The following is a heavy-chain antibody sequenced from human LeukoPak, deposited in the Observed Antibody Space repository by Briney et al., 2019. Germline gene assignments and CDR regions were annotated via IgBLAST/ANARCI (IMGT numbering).Heavy chain of an antibody. Sequence: QTGGSLRLSCAASGFTFSSYAMHWVRQAPGKGLEWVAVIWYDGSNKYYADSVKGRFTISRDNSKNSLYLQMNSLRAEDTAVYYCARAQVGSGWYNGDYWGQGTLVTVSS. D-gene: IGHD6-19*01. J-gene: IGHJ4*02. V-gene: IGHV3-33*01. CDR3: ARAQVGSGWYNGDY. CDR1: GFTFSSYA. CDR2: IWYDGSNK.